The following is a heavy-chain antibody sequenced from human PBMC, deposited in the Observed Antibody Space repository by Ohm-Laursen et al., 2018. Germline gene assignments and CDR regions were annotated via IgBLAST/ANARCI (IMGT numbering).Heavy chain of an antibody. CDR3: ARVRENYYYDSSGYYDGRGRNYFDY. V-gene: IGHV1-18*01. CDR2: ISAYNGNT. D-gene: IGHD3-22*01. J-gene: IGHJ4*02. Sequence: SVKVSCKASGYTFTSYGISWVRQAPGQGLEWMGWISAYNGNTNYAQKLQGRVTMTTDTSTSTAYMELRSLRSDDTAVYYCARVRENYYYDSSGYYDGRGRNYFDYWGQGTLVTVSS. CDR1: GYTFTSYG.